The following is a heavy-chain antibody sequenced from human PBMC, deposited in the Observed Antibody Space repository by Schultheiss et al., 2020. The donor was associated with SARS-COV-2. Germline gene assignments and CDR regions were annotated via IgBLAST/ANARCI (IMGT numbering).Heavy chain of an antibody. Sequence: GESLKISCKGSGYSFTSYWIGWVRQMPGKGLEWMGIIYPGDSDTRYSPSFQGQVTISADKSISTAYLQWSSLKASDTAMYYCARDTYSYDILTPFDYWGQGTLVTVSS. CDR1: GYSFTSYW. CDR2: IYPGDSDT. J-gene: IGHJ4*02. D-gene: IGHD3-9*01. CDR3: ARDTYSYDILTPFDY. V-gene: IGHV5-51*01.